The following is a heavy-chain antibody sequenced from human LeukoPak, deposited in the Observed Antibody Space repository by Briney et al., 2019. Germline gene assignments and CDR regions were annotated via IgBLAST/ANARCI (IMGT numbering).Heavy chain of an antibody. D-gene: IGHD2-2*01. CDR2: IIPIFGTA. CDR1: GGTFSSYV. J-gene: IGHJ5*02. CDR3: ARALLRYCSSTSCYWFDP. Sequence: VASVTVSCKASGGTFSSYVISWVRQAPGQGLEWMGGIIPIFGTANYAQKFQGRVTITADESTSTAYMELSSLRSEDTAVYYCARALLRYCSSTSCYWFDPWGQGTLVTVSS. V-gene: IGHV1-69*13.